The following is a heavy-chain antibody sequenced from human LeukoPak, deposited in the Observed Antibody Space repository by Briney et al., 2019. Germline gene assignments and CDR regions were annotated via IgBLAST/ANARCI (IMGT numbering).Heavy chain of an antibody. D-gene: IGHD5-12*01. J-gene: IGHJ4*02. CDR1: GYSISSGYY. Sequence: SETLSLTCAVSGYSISSGYYWGWIRQPPGKGLEWIGSIYHSGSTYYNPSLKSRVTISVDTSKNQFSLKLSSVTAADTAVYYCARGGIDSGYDYWGQGTLVTVSS. CDR2: IYHSGST. CDR3: ARGGIDSGYDY. V-gene: IGHV4-38-2*01.